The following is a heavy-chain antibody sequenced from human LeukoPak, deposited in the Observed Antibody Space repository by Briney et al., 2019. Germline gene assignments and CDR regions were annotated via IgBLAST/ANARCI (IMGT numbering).Heavy chain of an antibody. D-gene: IGHD2-21*01. Sequence: GGSLRLSCAASGFTFDDYGMSWVRHAPGKGLEWVSGINWNGGSTGYADSVKGRFTISRDNAKNSLYLQMNSLRAEDTALYHCARASSLCGGDCYLGDFDYWGQGTLVTVSS. CDR3: ARASSLCGGDCYLGDFDY. CDR2: INWNGGST. V-gene: IGHV3-20*01. J-gene: IGHJ4*02. CDR1: GFTFDDYG.